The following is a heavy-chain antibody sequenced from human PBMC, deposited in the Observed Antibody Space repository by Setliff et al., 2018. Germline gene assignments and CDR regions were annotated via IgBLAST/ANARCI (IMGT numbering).Heavy chain of an antibody. D-gene: IGHD5-18*01. Sequence: GASVKVSCKASGGTFSSYGISWVRQAPGQGLEWMGGTIPSFGSTNYAQKFQGRVTIITDESTSTAYMELSSLRTEDSAVYYCAGEGVDTRSSTDCRYYMDVWGKGTTVTVSS. V-gene: IGHV1-69*05. J-gene: IGHJ6*03. CDR2: TIPSFGST. CDR1: GGTFSSYG. CDR3: AGEGVDTRSSTDCRYYMDV.